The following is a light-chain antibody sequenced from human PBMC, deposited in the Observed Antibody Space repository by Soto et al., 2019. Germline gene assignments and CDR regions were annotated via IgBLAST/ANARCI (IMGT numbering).Light chain of an antibody. CDR1: SSDVGGYDY. V-gene: IGLV2-8*01. Sequence: QSGLTQPPSASGSPGQSVTISCTGTSSDVGGYDYVSWYQQHPAKAPKLMIYVVSKRPSGVPDRFSGSKSGDTASLTVSGLQAEDEADYYCSSYAGGSTYVFGTGTKVTVL. CDR2: VVS. CDR3: SSYAGGSTYV. J-gene: IGLJ1*01.